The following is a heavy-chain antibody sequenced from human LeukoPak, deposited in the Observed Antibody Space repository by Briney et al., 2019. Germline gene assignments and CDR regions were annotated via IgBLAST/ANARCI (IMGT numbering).Heavy chain of an antibody. CDR3: ARTLYIAAAPGGFDY. CDR1: GYTFSDYY. D-gene: IGHD6-13*01. CDR2: INPNGGGT. Sequence: GASVKVSCKASGYTFSDYYMHWVRQAPGQGPEWMGWINPNGGGTNYAQKFQGRVTMTRDSSISTAYMELSRLRSDDTAVYYCARTLYIAAAPGGFDYWGQGTLVTVSS. J-gene: IGHJ4*02. V-gene: IGHV1-2*02.